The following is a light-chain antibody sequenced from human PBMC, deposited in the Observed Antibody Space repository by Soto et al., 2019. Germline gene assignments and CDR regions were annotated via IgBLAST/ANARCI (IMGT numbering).Light chain of an antibody. CDR3: AAWDDSLNGLV. Sequence: QSVLTQPPSASGTPGQRVTISWSGSSSNIGINAVNWYQQLPGTAPKLVIYDNNQRPSGVPDRFSGSKSGISASLAISGLQSEDEADYSCAAWDDSLNGLVFGTGTKLTVL. V-gene: IGLV1-44*01. CDR2: DNN. J-gene: IGLJ1*01. CDR1: SSNIGINA.